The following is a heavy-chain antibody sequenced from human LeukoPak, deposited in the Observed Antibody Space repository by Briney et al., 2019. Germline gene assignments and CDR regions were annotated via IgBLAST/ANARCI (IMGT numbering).Heavy chain of an antibody. Sequence: ASVKASCKASGGTFSSYAISWVRQAPGQGLEWMGGIIPIFGTANYAQKFQGRVTITADESTSTAYMELSSLRSEDTAVYYCARENVVRGLFDYWGQGTLVTVSS. CDR3: ARENVVRGLFDY. CDR1: GGTFSSYA. V-gene: IGHV1-69*13. CDR2: IIPIFGTA. J-gene: IGHJ4*02. D-gene: IGHD3-10*01.